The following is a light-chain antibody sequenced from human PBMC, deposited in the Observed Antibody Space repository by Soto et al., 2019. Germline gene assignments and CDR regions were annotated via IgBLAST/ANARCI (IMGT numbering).Light chain of an antibody. Sequence: QSVLTQPPSASGTPGQRVTISCSGSSSNIGSNYVYWYQQLPGTAPKLLISKNNQRPSGVPDRFSGSKSGTSASLAISGLRSEDEADYYCATWDDSLSAWVFGGGTKVTVL. CDR2: KNN. V-gene: IGLV1-47*01. CDR3: ATWDDSLSAWV. CDR1: SSNIGSNY. J-gene: IGLJ3*02.